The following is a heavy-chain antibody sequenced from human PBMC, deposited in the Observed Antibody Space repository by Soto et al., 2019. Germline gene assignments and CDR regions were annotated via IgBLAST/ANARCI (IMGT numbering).Heavy chain of an antibody. CDR3: ARHRIAVAGPLDY. CDR1: GGAIRNSIYY. D-gene: IGHD6-19*01. V-gene: IGHV4-39*01. J-gene: IGHJ4*02. Sequence: SETLSLTCTVSGGAIRNSIYYWGWIRQPPGKGLEWIGTIYYDGSVAYSPSLQSRVTLSVDTSRNHFSVKINSVTAADTAVYFCARHRIAVAGPLDYWGQGTLVTVSS. CDR2: IYYDGSV.